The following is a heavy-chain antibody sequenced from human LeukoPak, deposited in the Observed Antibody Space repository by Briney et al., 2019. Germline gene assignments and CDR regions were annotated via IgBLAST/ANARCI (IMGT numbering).Heavy chain of an antibody. CDR3: ASTGGDPGIATKGSFFDY. J-gene: IGHJ4*02. V-gene: IGHV4-39*07. CDR1: GGSISSSSYY. CDR2: IYYSGST. D-gene: IGHD6-13*01. Sequence: SETLSLTCTVSGGSISSSSYYWGWIRQPPGKGLEWIGSIYYSGSTYYNPSLKSRVTISVDTSKNQFSLKLSSVTAADTAVYYCASTGGDPGIATKGSFFDYWGQGTLVTVSS.